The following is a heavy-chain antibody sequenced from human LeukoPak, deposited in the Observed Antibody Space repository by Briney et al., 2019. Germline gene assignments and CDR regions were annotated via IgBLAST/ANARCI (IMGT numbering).Heavy chain of an antibody. Sequence: PGGSLRLSCAASGFTFSDYYMSWFRQAPGKGLEWVSYISSVGSYTNYANSVKGRFTVSRDSAKNSLYLQMNSLRAEDTAVYYCASPAAGTNSDYWGQGTLVTVSS. V-gene: IGHV3-11*03. D-gene: IGHD6-13*01. J-gene: IGHJ4*02. CDR1: GFTFSDYY. CDR2: ISSVGSYT. CDR3: ASPAAGTNSDY.